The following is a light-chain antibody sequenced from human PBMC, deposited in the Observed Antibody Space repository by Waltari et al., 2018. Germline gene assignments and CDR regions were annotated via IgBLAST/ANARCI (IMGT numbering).Light chain of an antibody. Sequence: DIQMTQSPSSLSASVGDRVSITCRTSQTISSYLNWYKQKPGKAPNLLIYAASSLQSGVPSRFSGSGSGTDFTLTISSLQSEDFATYYCQQTYSTPRTFGQGTKVEV. CDR1: QTISSY. V-gene: IGKV1-39*01. CDR3: QQTYSTPRT. J-gene: IGKJ1*01. CDR2: AAS.